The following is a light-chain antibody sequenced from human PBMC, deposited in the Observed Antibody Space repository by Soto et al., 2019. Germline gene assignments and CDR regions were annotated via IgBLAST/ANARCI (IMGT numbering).Light chain of an antibody. CDR3: QQYKNWPPIT. CDR2: DAS. V-gene: IGKV3-11*01. J-gene: IGKJ5*01. Sequence: ETVLTQSPATLSLSPGERATLSCRASRSISTYLAWYQQKPGQAPRLLIYDASNRATGIPDRFSGSGSGSDFTLTISRLEPQDFAVYYGQQYKNWPPITFGQGTRLEIK. CDR1: RSISTY.